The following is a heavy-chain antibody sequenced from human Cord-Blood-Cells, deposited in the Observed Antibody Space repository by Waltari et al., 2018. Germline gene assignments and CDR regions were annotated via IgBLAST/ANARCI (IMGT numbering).Heavy chain of an antibody. CDR1: GFTFRRYC. V-gene: IGHV3-30*18. CDR2: IWYDGSNK. Sequence: QVQLVESGGGVVQPGRSLRLSCAASGFTFRRYCMLWVRPAPAQGLEWVAVIWYDGSNKYYADSVKGRFTISRDNSKNTLYLQMNSLRAEDTAMYYCAKDLGRKAGSYYRGFDYWGQGTLVTVSS. D-gene: IGHD3-10*01. CDR3: AKDLGRKAGSYYRGFDY. J-gene: IGHJ4*02.